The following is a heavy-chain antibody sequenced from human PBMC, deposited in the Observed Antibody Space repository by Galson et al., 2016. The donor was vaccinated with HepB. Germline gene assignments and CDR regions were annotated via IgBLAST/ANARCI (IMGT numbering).Heavy chain of an antibody. CDR3: ARGGKAHYYGSGSYRPYYYYYGMDV. Sequence: SVKVSCKASGYTFTSYYMHWVRQAPGQGLEWMGIINPSDGSTSYAQKFQGRVTMTRDTSTSTVYMELSSLRSEDTAVYYCARGGKAHYYGSGSYRPYYYYYGMDVWGQGTTVTVSS. CDR1: GYTFTSYY. D-gene: IGHD3-10*01. J-gene: IGHJ6*02. V-gene: IGHV1-46*01. CDR2: INPSDGST.